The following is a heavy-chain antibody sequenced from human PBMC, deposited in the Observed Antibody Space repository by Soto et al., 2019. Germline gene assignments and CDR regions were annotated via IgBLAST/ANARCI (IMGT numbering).Heavy chain of an antibody. Sequence: GGSLRLSCAASGFTFSSYAMSWVRQAPGKGLEWVSAISGSGGSTYYADSVKGRFTISRDNSKNTLYLQMNSLRAEDTAVYYCAKNGGYETYYYYGMDAWGQGTTVTVSS. CDR3: AKNGGYETYYYYGMDA. CDR1: GFTFSSYA. CDR2: ISGSGGST. J-gene: IGHJ6*02. D-gene: IGHD5-12*01. V-gene: IGHV3-23*01.